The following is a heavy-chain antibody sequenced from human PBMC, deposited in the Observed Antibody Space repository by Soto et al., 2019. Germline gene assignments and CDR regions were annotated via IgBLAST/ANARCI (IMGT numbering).Heavy chain of an antibody. CDR1: GDSISNLDYF. V-gene: IGHV4-30-4*01. J-gene: IGHJ5*01. CDR2: IYKSATT. D-gene: IGHD7-27*01. CDR3: ARGRYCLTGRCFPNWFNS. Sequence: SETLSLTCSVSGDSISNLDYFWAWIRQPPGQALEYIGYIYKSATTYYNPSFESRGAICVDTSKSQFSLNVTSVTAADTAVYFCARGRYCLTGRCFPNWFNSWGQGALVTVSS.